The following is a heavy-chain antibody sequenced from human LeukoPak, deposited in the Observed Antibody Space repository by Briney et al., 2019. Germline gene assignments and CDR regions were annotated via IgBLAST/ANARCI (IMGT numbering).Heavy chain of an antibody. CDR3: VRDRELYY. J-gene: IGHJ4*02. CDR1: GGSISIYY. Sequence: AETLSLTCSVSGGSISIYYWSWIRQPPGKGLEWIGYVYNSGSTDYNPSLKSRVTISVDTSKNQFSLRVNSVTASDTAVYYCVRDRELYYWGQGILVTVSS. CDR2: VYNSGST. D-gene: IGHD1-26*01. V-gene: IGHV4-59*01.